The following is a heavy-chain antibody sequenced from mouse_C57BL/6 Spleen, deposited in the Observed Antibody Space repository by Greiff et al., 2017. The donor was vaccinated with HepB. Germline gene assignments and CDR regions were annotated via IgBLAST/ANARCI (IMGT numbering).Heavy chain of an antibody. CDR2: IYPGSGST. CDR1: GYTFTSYW. J-gene: IGHJ4*01. CDR3: ARGGSYAMDY. D-gene: IGHD1-1*02. V-gene: IGHV1-55*01. Sequence: VKLQQPGAELVKPGASVKMSCKASGYTFTSYWITWVKQRPGQGLEWIGDIYPGSGSTNYNEKFKSKATLTVDTSSSTAYMQPSSLTSEDSAVYYCARGGSYAMDYWGQGTSVTVSS.